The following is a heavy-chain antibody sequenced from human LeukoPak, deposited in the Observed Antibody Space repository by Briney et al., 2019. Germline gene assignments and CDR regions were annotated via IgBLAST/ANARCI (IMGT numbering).Heavy chain of an antibody. D-gene: IGHD6-6*01. CDR3: ARARIAARLLFDY. CDR1: GYTFTGYY. J-gene: IGHJ4*02. Sequence: GASVKVSCKASGYTFTGYYMHWVRQAPGQGLEWMGWINPNSGDINYAQKFQGRVTMTRDTSISTAYMELSRLRSDDTAVYYCARARIAARLLFDYWGQGTLVTVSS. V-gene: IGHV1-2*02. CDR2: INPNSGDI.